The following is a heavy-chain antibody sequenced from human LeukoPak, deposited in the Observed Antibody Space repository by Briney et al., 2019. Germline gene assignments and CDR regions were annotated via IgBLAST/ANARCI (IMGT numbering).Heavy chain of an antibody. J-gene: IGHJ4*02. CDR2: INSDGSST. V-gene: IGHV3-74*01. Sequence: GGSLRLSCAASEFSVGSNYMTWVRQVPGKGLVWVSRINSDGSSTSYADSVKGRFTISRDNAKNTLYLQMNSLRGEDTAVYFCARLDYWGQGILVTVSS. CDR3: ARLDY. CDR1: EFSVGSNY.